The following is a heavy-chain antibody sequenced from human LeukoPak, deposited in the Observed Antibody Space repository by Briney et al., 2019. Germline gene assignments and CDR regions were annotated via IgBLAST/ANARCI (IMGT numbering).Heavy chain of an antibody. Sequence: ASVKVSCKASNYTFTSYGISWVRQAPGQGLEWMAWINAYNGDTNYAQKFQGRVTLTTDTSTSTAYMELRSLRSDDTAVYYCARDGIAVAGKNFDYWGQGTLVTVSS. D-gene: IGHD6-19*01. V-gene: IGHV1-18*01. J-gene: IGHJ4*02. CDR3: ARDGIAVAGKNFDY. CDR2: INAYNGDT. CDR1: NYTFTSYG.